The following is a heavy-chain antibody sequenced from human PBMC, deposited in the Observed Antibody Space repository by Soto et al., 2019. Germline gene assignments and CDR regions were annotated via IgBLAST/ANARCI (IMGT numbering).Heavy chain of an antibody. CDR2: ISSSAYT. Sequence: PGGSLRLSCAASGFPFSDYYMSWIRQAPGEGLEWISYISSSAYTIYADSVKGRFTISRDNSKNTLYLQMNSLRAEDTAVYYCAKLMIYHDSSGYNWGQGTLVTVSS. J-gene: IGHJ4*02. CDR3: AKLMIYHDSSGYN. D-gene: IGHD3-22*01. CDR1: GFPFSDYY. V-gene: IGHV3-11*03.